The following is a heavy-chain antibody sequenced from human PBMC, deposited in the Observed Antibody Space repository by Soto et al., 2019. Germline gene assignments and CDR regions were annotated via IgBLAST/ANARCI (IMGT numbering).Heavy chain of an antibody. CDR2: SIPVFGTP. CDR3: AREWANSGGYPFDS. V-gene: IGHV1-69*06. J-gene: IGHJ5*01. D-gene: IGHD2-15*01. CDR1: GDSFSKFS. Sequence: QIQLVQSGAEVKKPGSSVKVSCQTSGDSFSKFSMSWVRQAPGQGLEWVGNSIPVFGTPTYAPTFKGRVTISADISTDTVYMDLPSLTFEDTAVYYCAREWANSGGYPFDSWGPGTLVVVSS.